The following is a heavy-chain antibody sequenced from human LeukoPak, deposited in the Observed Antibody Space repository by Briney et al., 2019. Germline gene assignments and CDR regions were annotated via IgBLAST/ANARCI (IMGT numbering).Heavy chain of an antibody. CDR1: GFTFISYS. CDR2: ISTGSHNI. V-gene: IGHV3-21*01. J-gene: IGHJ4*02. D-gene: IGHD2-15*01. Sequence: GGSLRLSCVGSGFTFISYSMNWVRQAPGKGLEWVSSISTGSHNIYHTDSVKGRFTISRDNAKNSLYLQMNSLRAEDTAVYYCARAGCSGGACYAALFDFWGQGTLVTVSS. CDR3: ARAGCSGGACYAALFDF.